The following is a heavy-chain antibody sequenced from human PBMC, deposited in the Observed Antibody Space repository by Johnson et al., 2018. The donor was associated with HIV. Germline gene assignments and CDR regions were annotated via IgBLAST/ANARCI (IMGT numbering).Heavy chain of an antibody. V-gene: IGHV3-23*04. CDR2: ISGSGRPP. D-gene: IGHD6-13*01. CDR3: AKGIAAAGTGAFDI. CDR1: GFTFSNAW. J-gene: IGHJ3*02. Sequence: VQLVESGGGLVKHGGSLRLSCAASGFTFSNAWMSWVRPAPGQGLDRVSAISGSGRPPYYAQSAMGRFTISRDNSKNTLYLQMNSLRAEDTAVYYCAKGIAAAGTGAFDIWGQGTMVTVSS.